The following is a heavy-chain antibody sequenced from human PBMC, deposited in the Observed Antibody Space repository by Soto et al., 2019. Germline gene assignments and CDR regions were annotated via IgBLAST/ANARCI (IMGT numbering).Heavy chain of an antibody. CDR2: SFYTGST. CDR1: DGSISSYY. Sequence: QVQRQVSGPGLVKPSATLSLTCTVSDGSISSYYWCWIRQPPGKGLDCLGYSFYTGSTNHNPSLKSRVTISLDMSANQFFLRLSSVTAADTATYYCAKSRDGYNLNAIDDWGQGFLVTVSS. CDR3: AKSRDGYNLNAIDD. V-gene: IGHV4-59*01. J-gene: IGHJ4*02. D-gene: IGHD5-12*01.